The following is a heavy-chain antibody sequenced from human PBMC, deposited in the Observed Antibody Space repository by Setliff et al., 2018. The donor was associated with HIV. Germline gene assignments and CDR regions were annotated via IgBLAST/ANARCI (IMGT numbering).Heavy chain of an antibody. D-gene: IGHD3-16*01. Sequence: SETLSLTCIASGDSIGSGGDFWWAWIRQPPGKGQEWIGSIYATGETFYKPSLKSRLSISVDTSKNQFSLKLTSMTVADTALYYCARQKGRRLWAFDSWGQGTLVTVSS. CDR1: GDSIGSGGDF. CDR2: IYATGET. V-gene: IGHV4-39*01. CDR3: ARQKGRRLWAFDS. J-gene: IGHJ4*02.